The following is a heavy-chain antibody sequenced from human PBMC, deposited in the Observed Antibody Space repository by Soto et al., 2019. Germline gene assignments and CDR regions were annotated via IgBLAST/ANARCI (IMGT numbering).Heavy chain of an antibody. V-gene: IGHV4-59*12. CDR1: GGSISSYY. CDR3: ARDKSGGFDY. D-gene: IGHD3-10*01. CDR2: IYYSGST. J-gene: IGHJ4*02. Sequence: QVQLQESGPGLVKPSETLSLTCTVSGGSISSYYWSWIRQPPGKGLEWIGYIYYSGSTNYNPSLKSRVTISVDTSKNQFSLKLSSVTAADTAVYYCARDKSGGFDYWGQGTLVTVSS.